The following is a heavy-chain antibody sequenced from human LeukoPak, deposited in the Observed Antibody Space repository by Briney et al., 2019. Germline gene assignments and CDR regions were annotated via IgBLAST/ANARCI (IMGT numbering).Heavy chain of an antibody. J-gene: IGHJ6*03. CDR1: GFTFSSYW. CDR2: IKQDGSEK. V-gene: IGHV3-7*01. Sequence: QPGGSLRLSCAASGFTFSSYWMSWVRQAPGKGLEWVANIKQDGSEKYYVDSVKGRFTISRDNAKNSLYLQMNSLRAEDTAVYYCARRDSSSWPYYYMDVWGKGTTVTVSS. D-gene: IGHD6-13*01. CDR3: ARRDSSSWPYYYMDV.